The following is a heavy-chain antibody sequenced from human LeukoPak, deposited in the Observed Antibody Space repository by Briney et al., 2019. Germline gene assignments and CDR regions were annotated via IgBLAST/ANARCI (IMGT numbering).Heavy chain of an antibody. J-gene: IGHJ1*01. CDR3: ARTKLGYCSSTSCSQYFQH. Sequence: SETLSLTCAVYGGSFSGYYWSWIRQPPGKGLEWIGEINHSGSTNYNPSLKSRVTISVDTSKNRFSLKLSSVTAADTAVYYCARTKLGYCSSTSCSQYFQHWGQGTLVTVSS. D-gene: IGHD2-2*01. CDR1: GGSFSGYY. CDR2: INHSGST. V-gene: IGHV4-34*01.